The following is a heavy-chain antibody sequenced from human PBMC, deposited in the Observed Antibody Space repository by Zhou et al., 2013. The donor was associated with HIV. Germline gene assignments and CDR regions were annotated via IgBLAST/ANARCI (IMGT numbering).Heavy chain of an antibody. CDR1: GGTFSSYA. CDR3: ARDLTMVQGVPHYMDV. Sequence: QVQLVQSGAEVKKPGSSVKVSCKASGGTFSSYAISWVRQAPGQGLEWMGRIIPILGIANYAQKFQGRVTITADKSTSTAYMELSSLRSEDTAVYYCARDLTMVQGVPHYMDVWGKGTTVTVSS. D-gene: IGHD3-10*01. V-gene: IGHV1-69*04. J-gene: IGHJ6*03. CDR2: IIPILGIA.